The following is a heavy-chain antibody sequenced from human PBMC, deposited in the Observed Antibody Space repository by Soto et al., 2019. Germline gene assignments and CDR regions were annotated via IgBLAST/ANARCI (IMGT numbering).Heavy chain of an antibody. CDR1: GYTFTSYP. Sequence: ASVKVSCKASGYTFTSYPMHWVRQAPGQRLEWMGWINAGNGDTKYSQKFQGRVTITRDTSTSTVYMELSSLRSEDTAVYYCARAGCLGSDHLYYYYGMDVWGQGTTVTVSS. V-gene: IGHV1-3*01. CDR2: INAGNGDT. J-gene: IGHJ6*02. D-gene: IGHD3-10*02. CDR3: ARAGCLGSDHLYYYYGMDV.